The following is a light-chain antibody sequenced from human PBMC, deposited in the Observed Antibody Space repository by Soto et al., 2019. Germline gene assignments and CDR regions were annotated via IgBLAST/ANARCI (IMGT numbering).Light chain of an antibody. J-gene: IGLJ1*01. CDR2: EVS. CDR1: SSDVGGYNY. CDR3: SSYAGSKNLGV. V-gene: IGLV2-8*01. Sequence: QSVLTQPPSASGSPGQSVTISCTGTSSDVGGYNYVSWYQQHPGKAPKLMIYEVSKQPSGVPDRFSGSKSGNTASLTVSGLQAEDEADYFCSSYAGSKNLGVFGTGTKLTVL.